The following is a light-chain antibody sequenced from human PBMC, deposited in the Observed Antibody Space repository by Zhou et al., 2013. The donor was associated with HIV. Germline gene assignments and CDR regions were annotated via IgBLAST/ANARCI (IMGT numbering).Light chain of an antibody. CDR1: QSISSW. CDR3: QQANRFPQT. J-gene: IGKJ2*01. CDR2: KAS. V-gene: IGKV1-5*03. Sequence: DIQMTQSPSTLSASVGDRVTITCRASQSISSWLAWYQQKPGKAPKLLIYKASSLESGVPARFSGSGPGTDFTLTISRLHPEDFATYYCQQANRFPQTFGQGTKVEIK.